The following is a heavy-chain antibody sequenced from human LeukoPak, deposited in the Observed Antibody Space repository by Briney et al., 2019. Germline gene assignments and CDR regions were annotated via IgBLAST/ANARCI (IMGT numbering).Heavy chain of an antibody. Sequence: GGSLRLSCATSGFTFSSYAMHWVRQAPGKGLEWVAVISYDGSNKYYADSVKGRFTISRDNSKNTLYLQMNSLRAEDTAVYYCARDFPVGGEQLEGFDYWGQGTLVTVSS. CDR1: GFTFSSYA. D-gene: IGHD6-6*01. J-gene: IGHJ4*02. CDR3: ARDFPVGGEQLEGFDY. CDR2: ISYDGSNK. V-gene: IGHV3-30*04.